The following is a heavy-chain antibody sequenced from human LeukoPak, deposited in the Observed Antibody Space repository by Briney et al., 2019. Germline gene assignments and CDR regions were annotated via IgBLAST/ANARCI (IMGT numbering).Heavy chain of an antibody. CDR2: ISSSISTI. D-gene: IGHD2-21*01. Sequence: GGSLRLSCAASGFTFSSYSMNWVRQAPGKGLEWVSYISSSISTIYYADSVKGRFTISRHNAKNSLYLQMNSLRDEDTAVYYCARAPPTCGGDCYSAFDYWGQGTLVTVSS. V-gene: IGHV3-48*02. J-gene: IGHJ4*02. CDR3: ARAPPTCGGDCYSAFDY. CDR1: GFTFSSYS.